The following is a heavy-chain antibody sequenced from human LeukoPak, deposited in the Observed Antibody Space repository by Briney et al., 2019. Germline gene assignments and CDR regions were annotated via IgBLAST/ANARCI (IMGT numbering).Heavy chain of an antibody. CDR3: ARARGAFDI. V-gene: IGHV4-59*01. CDR2: IFYSGST. Sequence: SETLSLTCTVSGGSISSYYWSWIRQPPGKGLEWIGYIFYSGSTNYNPSLKSRVTISVDTSKNQFSLKLSSVTAADTAVYYCARARGAFDIWGQGTMVTVSS. J-gene: IGHJ3*02. CDR1: GGSISSYY.